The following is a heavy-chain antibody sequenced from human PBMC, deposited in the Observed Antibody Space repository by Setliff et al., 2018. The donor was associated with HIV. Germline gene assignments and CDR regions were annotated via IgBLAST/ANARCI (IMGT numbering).Heavy chain of an antibody. D-gene: IGHD6-6*01. CDR3: ARDHRTQRNIAARQGVDY. J-gene: IGHJ4*02. CDR2: ISGHNGRT. CDR1: GYSFRNYG. Sequence: ASVKVSCKASGYSFRNYGISWVRQAPGQGLEWMGWISGHNGRTNFAQKLQGRVTMTTDTSTSMAYMELRSLRSDDTAVFYCARDHRTQRNIAARQGVDYWGQGTLVTVSS. V-gene: IGHV1-18*01.